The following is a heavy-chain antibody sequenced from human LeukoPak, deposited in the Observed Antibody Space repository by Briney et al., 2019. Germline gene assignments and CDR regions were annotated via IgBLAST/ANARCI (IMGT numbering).Heavy chain of an antibody. Sequence: GASVKVSCKASGYTFTGYYMHWVRQAPGQGLEWMGWINPNSGGTNYAQKFQGRVTMTRDTSISTAYMELSRLGSDDTAVYYCARDKGPWDYDSSGYVFDYWGQGTLVTVSS. J-gene: IGHJ4*02. CDR2: INPNSGGT. CDR3: ARDKGPWDYDSSGYVFDY. CDR1: GYTFTGYY. V-gene: IGHV1-2*02. D-gene: IGHD3-22*01.